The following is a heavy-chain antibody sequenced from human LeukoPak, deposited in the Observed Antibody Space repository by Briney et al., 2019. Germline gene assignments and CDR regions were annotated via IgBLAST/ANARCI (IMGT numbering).Heavy chain of an antibody. D-gene: IGHD3-22*01. CDR3: GIERNNYCDSSGAVFDP. V-gene: IGHV3-48*01. Sequence: GGSLRLSCAASGFTFSSYRMNWVRQAPGKGLEWVSYISSSSSNIYYADSVRGRFTISRDNAKNSLYLQMNSSRAEDTAVYHRGIERNNYCDSSGAVFDPWGQGTLVTVSS. CDR1: GFTFSSYR. CDR2: ISSSSSNI. J-gene: IGHJ5*02.